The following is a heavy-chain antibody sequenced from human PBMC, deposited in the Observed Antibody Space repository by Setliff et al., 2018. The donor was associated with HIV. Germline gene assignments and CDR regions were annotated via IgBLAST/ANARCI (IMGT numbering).Heavy chain of an antibody. D-gene: IGHD1-26*01. CDR1: GDSTTSSH. V-gene: IGHV4-4*09. CDR3: ARYSGTFTRYFDP. CDR2: IHISGAT. J-gene: IGHJ5*02. Sequence: SESLSLTCTISGDSTTSSHWSWIRQPPGKGLEWIGYIHISGATSYNPSLERRVTISLDMSKNQFSLKLTSVTAADAAMYYCARYSGTFTRYFDPWGPGTLVTVSS.